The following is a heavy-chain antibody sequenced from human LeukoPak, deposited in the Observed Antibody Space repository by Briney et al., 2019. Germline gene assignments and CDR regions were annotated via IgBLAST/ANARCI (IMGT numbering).Heavy chain of an antibody. CDR1: GFTFSSYG. D-gene: IGHD6-13*01. V-gene: IGHV3-23*01. J-gene: IGHJ4*02. Sequence: GGSLRLSCAASGFTFSSYGMSWVRQAPGKGLEWVSAISGSGGSTYYADSVKGRFTISRDNSKNTLYLQMNSLRAEDTAVYYCAKDFDAGYNSSWPTDYWGQGTLVTVSS. CDR2: ISGSGGST. CDR3: AKDFDAGYNSSWPTDY.